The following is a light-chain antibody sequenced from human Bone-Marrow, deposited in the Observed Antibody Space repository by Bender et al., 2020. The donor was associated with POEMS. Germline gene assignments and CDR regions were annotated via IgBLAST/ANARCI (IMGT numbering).Light chain of an antibody. J-gene: IGLJ1*01. CDR2: DVS. V-gene: IGLV2-14*03. CDR3: SSYSSSNTPFV. Sequence: QSALTQPASVSGRPGQSITISCTGTSHDIGDYDRVSWYQQHPDNAPRLILYDVSDRPSGVSNRFSGSKSGNTASLTISGLQAEDEADYYCSSYSSSNTPFVFGIGTKVTVL. CDR1: SHDIGDYDR.